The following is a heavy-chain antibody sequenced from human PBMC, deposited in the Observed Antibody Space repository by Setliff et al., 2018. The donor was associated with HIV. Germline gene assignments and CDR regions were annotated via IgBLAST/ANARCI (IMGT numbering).Heavy chain of an antibody. V-gene: IGHV1-18*01. CDR1: GDTNPSDA. CDR3: ATITVAGTGAFDI. CDR2: ISGYNGNT. J-gene: IGHJ3*02. Sequence: ASVKVSCKASGDTNPSDAISWVRQAPGQGLEWMGWISGYNGNTKYAQNMQGRGTMTTDTSTTTAYMELRSLRSDDTAVYYCATITVAGTGAFDIWGQGTMVTVSS. D-gene: IGHD6-19*01.